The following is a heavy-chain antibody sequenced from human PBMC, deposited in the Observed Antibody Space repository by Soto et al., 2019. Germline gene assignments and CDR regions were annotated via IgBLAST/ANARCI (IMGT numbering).Heavy chain of an antibody. J-gene: IGHJ6*02. CDR2: ISGKNGNT. CDR1: GYTFISHG. CDR3: ARVSSSIVVVPDYGMDV. Sequence: QVKLVQSGVEVKKPGASVKVSCKASGYTFISHGISWVRQAPGQGLEWMGWISGKNGNTNYAQKLQGRVTLTTDTSTSTAYMELRSLRSDDTAVYYCARVSSSIVVVPDYGMDVWGQGTTVNVSS. D-gene: IGHD2-15*01. V-gene: IGHV1-18*04.